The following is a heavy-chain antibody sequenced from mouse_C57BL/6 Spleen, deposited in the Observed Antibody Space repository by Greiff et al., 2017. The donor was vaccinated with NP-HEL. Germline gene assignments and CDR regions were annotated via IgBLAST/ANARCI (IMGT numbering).Heavy chain of an antibody. CDR3: ARHSYDYEGY. CDR2: IYPSDSET. CDR1: GYTFTSYW. D-gene: IGHD2-4*01. Sequence: QVQLQQSGAELVRPGSSVKLSCKASGYTFTSYWMDWVKQRPGQGLEWIGNIYPSDSETHYNQKFKDKATLTVDKSSSTAYMQLSSLTSEDSAVYYCARHSYDYEGYWGQGTTLTVSS. V-gene: IGHV1-61*01. J-gene: IGHJ2*01.